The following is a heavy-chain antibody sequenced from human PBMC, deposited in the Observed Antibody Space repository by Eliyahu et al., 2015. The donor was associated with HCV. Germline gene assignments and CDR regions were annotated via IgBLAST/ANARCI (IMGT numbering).Heavy chain of an antibody. J-gene: IGHJ4*02. CDR3: AREEGTMIRGVIVRDFHY. CDR1: GYTFTGYY. Sequence: QVQLVQSGAEVKKPGASVKVSCKASGYTFTGYYIHWVRQAPGQGLEWMGWINPNSDGTNYAQKFRGRVSVTRDTSISTAYMELSSLRSEDTAVYYCAREEGTMIRGVIVRDFHYWGQGTLVTVSS. D-gene: IGHD3-10*01. V-gene: IGHV1-2*02. CDR2: INPNSDGT.